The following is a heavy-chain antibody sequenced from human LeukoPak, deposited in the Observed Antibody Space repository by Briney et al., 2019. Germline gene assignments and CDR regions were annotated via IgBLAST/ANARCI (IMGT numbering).Heavy chain of an antibody. J-gene: IGHJ4*02. CDR2: INPNSGGT. D-gene: IGHD3-16*02. V-gene: IGHV1-2*02. CDR3: ARARPGELSDY. CDR1: GYTFTSYG. Sequence: ASVKVSCKASGYTFTSYGISWVRQAPGQGLEWMGWINPNSGGTNYAQKFRGRVTMTRDTSISTAYMELSRLRSDDTAVYYCARARPGELSDYWGQGTLVTVSS.